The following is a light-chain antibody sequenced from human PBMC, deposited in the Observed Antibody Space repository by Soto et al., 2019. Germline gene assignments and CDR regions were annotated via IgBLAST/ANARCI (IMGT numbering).Light chain of an antibody. J-gene: IGLJ3*02. CDR3: QSYDSSLSAWV. Sequence: QSLLTQPPSVSGAPGQRVTISCTGSSSNIGAGYDVHWYQQLPGTAPKLLIYGNDNRPSGVPDRFSGSKSGTSASLAITGLQAEDEADYYCQSYDSSLSAWVFGGGTKVTVL. CDR1: SSNIGAGYD. V-gene: IGLV1-40*01. CDR2: GND.